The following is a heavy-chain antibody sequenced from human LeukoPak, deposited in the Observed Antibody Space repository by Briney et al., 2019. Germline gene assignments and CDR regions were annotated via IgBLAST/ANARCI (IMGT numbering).Heavy chain of an antibody. D-gene: IGHD4-17*01. J-gene: IGHJ6*02. CDR3: ARDATVTTPIDYYYYGMDV. Sequence: GGSLRLSCAASGLTFSSYEMNWVRQAPGKGLEWVSYISSSGSTIYYADSVKGRFTISRDNAKNSLYLQMNSLRAEDTAVYYCARDATVTTPIDYYYYGMDVWGQGTTVTVSS. CDR2: ISSSGSTI. CDR1: GLTFSSYE. V-gene: IGHV3-48*03.